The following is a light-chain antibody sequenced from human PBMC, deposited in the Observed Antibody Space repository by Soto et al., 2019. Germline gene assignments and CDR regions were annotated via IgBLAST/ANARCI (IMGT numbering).Light chain of an antibody. CDR2: SNN. J-gene: IGLJ2*01. V-gene: IGLV1-44*01. CDR3: AAWDDSLNGVV. Sequence: QSVLTQPPSASGTPGQRVTISCSGSSSNIGSNTVNWFPQLPGTAPKLLIFSNNQRPSGVPDRFSGSKSGTSASLAISGLQSEDEGDYYCAAWDDSLNGVVFGGGTNLTVL. CDR1: SSNIGSNT.